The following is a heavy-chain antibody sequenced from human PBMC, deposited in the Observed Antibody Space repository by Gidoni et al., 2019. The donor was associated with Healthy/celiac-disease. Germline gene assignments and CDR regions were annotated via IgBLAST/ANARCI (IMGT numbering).Heavy chain of an antibody. D-gene: IGHD2-8*02. Sequence: QLQLQESGPGLVKPSETLSLTCTVSGGSIRSSSYYWGWIRQPPGKGLEWIGSIYYSGSTYYNPSLKSRVTISVDTSKNQFSLKLSSVTAADTAVYYCARDRVLVLGGRWFDPWGQGTLVTVSS. CDR2: IYYSGST. CDR1: GGSIRSSSYY. CDR3: ARDRVLVLGGRWFDP. V-gene: IGHV4-39*07. J-gene: IGHJ5*02.